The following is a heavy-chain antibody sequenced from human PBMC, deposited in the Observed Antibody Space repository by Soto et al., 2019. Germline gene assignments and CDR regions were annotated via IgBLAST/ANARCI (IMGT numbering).Heavy chain of an antibody. J-gene: IGHJ4*02. CDR3: ARGQAYYDSSGYPGPSRLDY. Sequence: GGSLRLSCAASGLTFNNYAMSWVRQAPGKGLEWVSSISSSSSYIYYADSVKGRFTISRDNAKNSLYLQMNSLRAEDTAVYYCARGQAYYDSSGYPGPSRLDYWGQGTLVTVSS. V-gene: IGHV3-21*01. CDR1: GLTFNNYA. D-gene: IGHD3-22*01. CDR2: ISSSSSYI.